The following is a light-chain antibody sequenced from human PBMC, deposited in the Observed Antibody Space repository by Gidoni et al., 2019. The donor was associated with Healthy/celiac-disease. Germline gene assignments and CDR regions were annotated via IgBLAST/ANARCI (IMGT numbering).Light chain of an antibody. Sequence: SVLTPPPAVSGAPGQRVTISCTGSSSNIGAGYDVHWYQQLPGTAPKLLISGNSNRPSGVPDRFSGSKSGTSASLAITGRQAEDEADYYCQSYDSSLSGPLFGGGTKLTVL. V-gene: IGLV1-40*01. CDR3: QSYDSSLSGPL. CDR1: SSNIGAGYD. CDR2: GNS. J-gene: IGLJ2*01.